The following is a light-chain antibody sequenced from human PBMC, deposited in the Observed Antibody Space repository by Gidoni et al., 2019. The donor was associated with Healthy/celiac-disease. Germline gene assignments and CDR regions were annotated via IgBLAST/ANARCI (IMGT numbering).Light chain of an antibody. CDR1: QSISSW. J-gene: IGKJ1*01. Sequence: DIQMTQSPSTLSASVGDRVTITCRASQSISSWLAWYQQKPGKAPKLLIYDASRLESGVPSRFSGSGSGTEFTLTISSLQPDDFATYYGQQSRTFGQGTKVEIK. V-gene: IGKV1-5*01. CDR2: DAS. CDR3: QQSRT.